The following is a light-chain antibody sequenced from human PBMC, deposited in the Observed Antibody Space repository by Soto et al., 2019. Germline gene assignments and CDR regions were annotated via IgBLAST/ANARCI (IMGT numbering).Light chain of an antibody. J-gene: IGKJ1*01. CDR1: QGISSS. CDR2: HAS. Sequence: EIQLTQSPSFLSASVGDRVTITCRASQGISSSLAWYQQRAGKAPKLLIYHASTLESGVPSRFSGSGSGTEFTLTISSLQPDDFATYYCQQDNSYSFGQGTKVDI. V-gene: IGKV1-9*01. CDR3: QQDNSYS.